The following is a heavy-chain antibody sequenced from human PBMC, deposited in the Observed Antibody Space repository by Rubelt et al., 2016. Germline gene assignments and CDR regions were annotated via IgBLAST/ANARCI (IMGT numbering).Heavy chain of an antibody. V-gene: IGHV3-74*01. CDR3: VKCYGFAEYGESKFYYYGVDI. CDR1: GFSFSNYW. Sequence: SGGGLVQPGGSLRLSYAASGFSFSNYWMYWVRQAPGKGLVWVSRINTDGSSITYADSVKGRFTISRDNSENLVFLQMNSLEPEDSGLYYCVKCYGFAEYGESKFYYYGVDIWGRGTTVTVS. D-gene: IGHD3-10*01. CDR2: INTDGSSI. J-gene: IGHJ6*02.